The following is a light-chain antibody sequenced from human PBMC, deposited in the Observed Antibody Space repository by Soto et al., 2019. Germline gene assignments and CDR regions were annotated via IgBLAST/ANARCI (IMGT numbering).Light chain of an antibody. V-gene: IGLV2-14*01. CDR1: SSDVGAYNY. J-gene: IGLJ1*01. Sequence: QSVLTQPDSVSGSPGQSITISCTGTSSDVGAYNYVSWYQQHPGKAPKLMIYEVSKRPSGDSHRFSGSKSGNTASLTISGLQADDESEYYCSSYTTTSIYVFGTGTKVTVL. CDR2: EVS. CDR3: SSYTTTSIYV.